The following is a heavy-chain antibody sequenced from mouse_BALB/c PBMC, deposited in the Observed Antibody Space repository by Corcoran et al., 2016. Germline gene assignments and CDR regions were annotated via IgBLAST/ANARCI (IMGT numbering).Heavy chain of an antibody. V-gene: IGHV9-3-1*01. J-gene: IGHJ4*01. CDR2: INPYTGEP. D-gene: IGHD2-3*01. Sequence: QIQSVQAGPELKNPGETVKISCKDSGYTLTNYGITGVNKAPGKGLKWRGWINPYTGEPTYADDFKGRFAFSLETSASTAYLQINNLKNEDTATYFCARKDGRYAIDYWGQGSSVTVSS. CDR3: ARKDGRYAIDY. CDR1: GYTLTNYG.